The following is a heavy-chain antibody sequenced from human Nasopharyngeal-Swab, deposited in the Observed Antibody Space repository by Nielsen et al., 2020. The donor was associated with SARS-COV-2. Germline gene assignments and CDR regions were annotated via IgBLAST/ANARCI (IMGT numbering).Heavy chain of an antibody. CDR3: ARDPVYDYVWGSYRIDAFDI. Sequence: ASVKVSCKASGYTFTGYYMHWVRQAPGQGLEWMGRINPNSGGTNYAQKFQGRVTMTRDTSISTAYMELSRLRSDDTAVYYCARDPVYDYVWGSYRIDAFDIWGQGTMVTVSS. J-gene: IGHJ3*02. D-gene: IGHD3-16*02. CDR2: INPNSGGT. V-gene: IGHV1-2*06. CDR1: GYTFTGYY.